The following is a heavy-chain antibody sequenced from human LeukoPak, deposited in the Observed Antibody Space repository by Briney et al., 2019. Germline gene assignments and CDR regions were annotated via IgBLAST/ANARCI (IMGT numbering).Heavy chain of an antibody. CDR2: ISGSGGGT. CDR1: GLTFSNYA. V-gene: IGHV3-23*01. CDR3: AKDLIGYGRHFDS. D-gene: IGHD5-18*01. Sequence: AGGSLRLSCAASGLTFSNYAMTWVRQAPGKGLVWVSAISGSGGGTYYADSVKARFTISRDNSKDTLYLQMNSLSVDDTAIYYCAKDLIGYGRHFDSWGQGTLVTVS. J-gene: IGHJ4*01.